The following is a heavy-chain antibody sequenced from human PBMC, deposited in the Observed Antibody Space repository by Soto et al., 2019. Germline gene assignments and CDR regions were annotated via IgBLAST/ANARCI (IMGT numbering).Heavy chain of an antibody. J-gene: IGHJ4*02. V-gene: IGHV3-23*01. CDR2: ISGSGGST. D-gene: IGHD2-15*01. CDR3: AKDRCSGGSCRLAPFDY. CDR1: GFTFSGYA. Sequence: PGGSLRLSCAASGFTFSGYAMSWVRQAPGKGLEWVSAISGSGGSTYYADSVKGRFTISRDNSKNTLYLQMNSLRAEDTAVYYCAKDRCSGGSCRLAPFDYWGQGTLVTVSS.